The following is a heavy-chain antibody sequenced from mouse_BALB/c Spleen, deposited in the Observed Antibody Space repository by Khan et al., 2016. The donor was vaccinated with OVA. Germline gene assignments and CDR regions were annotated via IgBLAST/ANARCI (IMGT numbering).Heavy chain of an antibody. D-gene: IGHD2-12*01. CDR1: SFTISSYG. V-gene: IGHV5-6-3*01. CDR3: ARSAI. Sequence: EVQLQESGGGLVKPGGSLKRSCAASSFTISSYGVSSVRQTLARMLVLGATFDSNGGSTDYPDSVKRRFTLSCDTAKNALYLQMRMQKTEDTARDYSARSAIWGQGTTLTVSS. J-gene: IGHJ2*01. CDR2: FDSNGGST.